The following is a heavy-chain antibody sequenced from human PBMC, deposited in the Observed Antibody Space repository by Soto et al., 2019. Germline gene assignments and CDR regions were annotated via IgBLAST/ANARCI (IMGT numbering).Heavy chain of an antibody. CDR3: ARLGTYDSSGYYYSSFDY. CDR2: ISGGITTI. V-gene: IGHV3-48*02. D-gene: IGHD3-22*01. J-gene: IGHJ4*02. CDR1: GFTFSTYS. Sequence: VALRLSYEASGFTFSTYSMNWVRQARGRVLEWVSYISGGITTIYYADSVRGRFTISRDNAKNSLYLQMNSLRDDDTAVYYCARLGTYDSSGYYYSSFDYWGQGTLVTVSS.